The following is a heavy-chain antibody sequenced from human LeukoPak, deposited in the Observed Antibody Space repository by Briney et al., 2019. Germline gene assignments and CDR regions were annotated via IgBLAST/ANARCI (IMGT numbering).Heavy chain of an antibody. V-gene: IGHV1-69*04. Sequence: ASVKVSCKASGGTFSSYAISWVRQAPGQGLEWMGRIIPILGIANYAQKFQGRVTITADKSTSTAYMELSSLRSEDTAVYYCARDRIGGGIVVVTAAYSDYWGQGTQVTVSS. CDR2: IIPILGIA. CDR3: ARDRIGGGIVVVTAAYSDY. J-gene: IGHJ4*02. CDR1: GGTFSSYA. D-gene: IGHD2-21*02.